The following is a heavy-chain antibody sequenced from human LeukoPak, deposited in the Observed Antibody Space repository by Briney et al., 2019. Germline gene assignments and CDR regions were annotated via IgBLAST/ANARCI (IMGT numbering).Heavy chain of an antibody. CDR3: AGSITMIVVASNWFDP. V-gene: IGHV1-18*01. Sequence: ASVKVSCKASGYTFTSYGISWVRQAPGQGLEWMGWISAYNGNTNYAQKLQGRVTMTTDTSTSTAYMELRSLRSDDTAVYYCAGSITMIVVASNWFDPWGQGTLVTVSS. J-gene: IGHJ5*02. D-gene: IGHD3-22*01. CDR2: ISAYNGNT. CDR1: GYTFTSYG.